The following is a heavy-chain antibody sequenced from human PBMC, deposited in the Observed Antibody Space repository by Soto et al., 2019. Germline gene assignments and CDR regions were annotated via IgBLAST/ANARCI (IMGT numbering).Heavy chain of an antibody. CDR2: IDPSDSYT. CDR1: GYSFTSYW. CDR3: ARHTSTIFGVVWMGY. D-gene: IGHD3-3*01. J-gene: IGHJ4*02. V-gene: IGHV5-10-1*01. Sequence: HGESLKISCKGSGYSFTSYWISWVRQMPGKGLEWMGRIDPSDSYTNYSPSFQGHVTISADKSISTAYLQWSSLKASDTAMYYCARHTSTIFGVVWMGYWGQGTMVTVSS.